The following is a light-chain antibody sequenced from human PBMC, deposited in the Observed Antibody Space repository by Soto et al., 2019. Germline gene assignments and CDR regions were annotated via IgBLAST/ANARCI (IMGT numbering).Light chain of an antibody. CDR2: GAL. Sequence: ETFLTQSPGAVSLSPGERATRSFRASQTVSSRFLAWYQQKPGQAPRLLIYGALSRATGIPDRFSGSGSGTDFTLTISRLEPEDFALYYCQQYATSPLTFGGGTEVDIK. V-gene: IGKV3-20*01. CDR3: QQYATSPLT. CDR1: QTVSSRF. J-gene: IGKJ4*01.